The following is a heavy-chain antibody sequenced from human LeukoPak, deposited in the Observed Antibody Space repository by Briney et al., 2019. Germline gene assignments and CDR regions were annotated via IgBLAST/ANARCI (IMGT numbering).Heavy chain of an antibody. Sequence: ASVKVSRKVSGYTLTELSMHWVRQAPGKGLEWMGGFDPEDGETIYAQKFQGRVTMTEDTSTDTAYMELSSLRSEDTAVYYCATASPERATVFDYWGQGTLVTVSS. V-gene: IGHV1-24*01. CDR3: ATASPERATVFDY. J-gene: IGHJ4*02. D-gene: IGHD4-17*01. CDR2: FDPEDGET. CDR1: GYTLTELS.